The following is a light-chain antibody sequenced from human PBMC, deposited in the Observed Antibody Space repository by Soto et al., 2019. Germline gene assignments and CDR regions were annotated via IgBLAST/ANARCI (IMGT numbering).Light chain of an antibody. CDR3: QTWGTGIPVV. CDR1: SGHSSYA. Sequence: QSVLTQSPSASASLGASVKLTCTLSSGHSSYAIAWHQQQPEKGPRYLMKLNSDGSHSKGDGIPDRFSGSSSGAERYLTISSLQSEDGADYYCQTWGTGIPVVFGGGTKVTVL. CDR2: LNSDGSH. V-gene: IGLV4-69*01. J-gene: IGLJ2*01.